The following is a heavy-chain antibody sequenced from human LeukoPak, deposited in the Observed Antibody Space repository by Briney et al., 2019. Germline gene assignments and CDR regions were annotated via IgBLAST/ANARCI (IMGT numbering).Heavy chain of an antibody. Sequence: ASVKVSCKASGYTFTGYYMHWVRQAPGQRLEWMGWINAGNGNTKYSQKFQGRVTITRDTSASTAYMELSSLRSEDTAVYYCARALYFGWYGNYWGQGTLVTVSS. CDR1: GYTFTGYY. V-gene: IGHV1-3*01. CDR2: INAGNGNT. CDR3: ARALYFGWYGNY. J-gene: IGHJ4*02. D-gene: IGHD3-9*01.